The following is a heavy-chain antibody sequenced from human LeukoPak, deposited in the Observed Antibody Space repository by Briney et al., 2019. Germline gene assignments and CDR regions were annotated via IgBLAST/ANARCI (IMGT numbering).Heavy chain of an antibody. J-gene: IGHJ4*02. CDR3: ARTTKTRELPYYFDY. V-gene: IGHV4-61*01. Sequence: PSETLSLTCTVSGGSVSSGSYYWSWIRQPPGKGLEWIGYIYYSGSTNYNPSLKSRVTISVDTSKNQFSLKLSSVTAADTAVYYRARTTKTRELPYYFDYWGQGTLVTVSS. D-gene: IGHD3-10*01. CDR2: IYYSGST. CDR1: GGSVSSGSYY.